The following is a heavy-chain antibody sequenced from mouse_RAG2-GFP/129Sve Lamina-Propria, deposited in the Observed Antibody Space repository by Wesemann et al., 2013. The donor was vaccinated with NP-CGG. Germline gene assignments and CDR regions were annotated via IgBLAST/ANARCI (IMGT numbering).Heavy chain of an antibody. CDR2: IDPSDSYT. V-gene: IGHV1-69*01. CDR3: ARGNDYDWFAY. CDR1: GYTFTSYW. J-gene: IGHJ3*01. Sequence: QVQLQQPGAELVMPGASVKLSCKASGYTFTSYWMHWVKQRPGQGLEWIGEIDPSDSYTNYNQKFKGKATLTVDTSSSTAYMQLSSLTSEDSAVYFCARGNDYDWFAYWGQGTLVTVSA. D-gene: IGHD2-4*01.